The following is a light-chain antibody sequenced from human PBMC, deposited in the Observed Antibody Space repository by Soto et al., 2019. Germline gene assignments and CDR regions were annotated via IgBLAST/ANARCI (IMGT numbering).Light chain of an antibody. CDR2: GAS. V-gene: IGKV3-20*01. Sequence: EIMLTQSPGTLSLSPGERATLSCRASQSVSSSYLAWYQQKPGQAPRLLIYGASSRATGVPARFSGSGSGTDFTLTISRLEPEDFAVYYCQQYGSSGTFGQGTKVDIK. CDR1: QSVSSSY. J-gene: IGKJ1*01. CDR3: QQYGSSGT.